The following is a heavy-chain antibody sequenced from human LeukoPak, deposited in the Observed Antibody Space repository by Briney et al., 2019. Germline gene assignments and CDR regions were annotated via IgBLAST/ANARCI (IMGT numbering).Heavy chain of an antibody. CDR2: IWFGGSNK. J-gene: IGHJ4*02. CDR1: GFTFSNYG. D-gene: IGHD3-22*01. V-gene: IGHV3-33*01. Sequence: GGSLRLSCAASGFTFSNYGIHWVRQAPGKGLEWVAVIWFGGSNKYYADSVKGRFTISGDNSKNPVYLQMNTLRAEDTAVYYCARDGDTSGHYGHFDYWGQGTLVTVSS. CDR3: ARDGDTSGHYGHFDY.